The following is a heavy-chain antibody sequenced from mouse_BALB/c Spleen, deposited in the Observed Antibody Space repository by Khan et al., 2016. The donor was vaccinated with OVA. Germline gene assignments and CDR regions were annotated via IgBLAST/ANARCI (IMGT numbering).Heavy chain of an antibody. J-gene: IGHJ2*01. Sequence: EVKLLESGPGLVKPSQSLSLTCTVTGYSITSGYGWNWIRQFPGNILEWMGYISYSGSTNYNPSLKSRISITRDTSKNQFFLQLNSVTTEDTATYYCAITARMKYWGQGTTLTVSS. CDR1: GYSITSGYG. CDR3: AITARMKY. D-gene: IGHD1-2*01. CDR2: ISYSGST. V-gene: IGHV3-2*02.